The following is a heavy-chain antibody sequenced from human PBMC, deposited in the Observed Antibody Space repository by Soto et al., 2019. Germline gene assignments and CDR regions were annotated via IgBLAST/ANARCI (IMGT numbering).Heavy chain of an antibody. CDR2: IKQDGSEQ. CDR3: ARASHGFDV. CDR1: GFTFSTYW. J-gene: IGHJ6*02. Sequence: EVQLVESGGGLVRPGGSLRLSCAASGFTFSTYWMNWVRQAPGKGLEWVANIKQDGSEQYYVDSVKGRFTISRDNAKNSLYLQMNSLRGEDTAVYYCARASHGFDVWGQGTTVTVSS. V-gene: IGHV3-7*03.